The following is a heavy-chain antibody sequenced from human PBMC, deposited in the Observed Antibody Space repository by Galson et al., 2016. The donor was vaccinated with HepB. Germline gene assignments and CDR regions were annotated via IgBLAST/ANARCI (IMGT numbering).Heavy chain of an antibody. CDR2: INPSGGST. J-gene: IGHJ4*02. Sequence: SVKVSCKASGYTFTRYYMHWVRQAPGQGLEWVGIINPSGGSTSYAPKFQGRVTLTRDTSTNTVYMELSSLRSEDTAVYYCAREAYDIVGLTALWGQGTLVTVSS. CDR3: AREAYDIVGLTAL. CDR1: GYTFTRYY. D-gene: IGHD1-26*01. V-gene: IGHV1-46*01.